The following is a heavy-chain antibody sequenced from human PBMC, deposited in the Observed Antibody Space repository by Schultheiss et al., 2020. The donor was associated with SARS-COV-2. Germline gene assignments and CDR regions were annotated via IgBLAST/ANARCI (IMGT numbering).Heavy chain of an antibody. CDR2: VTHSGST. Sequence: SETLSLTCAVSGGSFSDHYCTWIRQSPGKGLEYIGEVTHSGSTDYNPSLKSRVTISLDTSKNQFSLKLSSVTAADTAVYYCARSYGSGSYLTPNFDYWGQGTLVTVSS. CDR1: GGSFSDHY. V-gene: IGHV4-34*01. CDR3: ARSYGSGSYLTPNFDY. J-gene: IGHJ4*02. D-gene: IGHD3-10*01.